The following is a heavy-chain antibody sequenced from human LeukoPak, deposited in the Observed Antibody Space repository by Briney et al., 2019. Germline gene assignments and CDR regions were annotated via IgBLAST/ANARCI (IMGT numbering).Heavy chain of an antibody. CDR3: ARFVRGTYYFDY. D-gene: IGHD3-16*01. Sequence: SETLSLTCTVSGGSINSYYWSWIRQPPGKGLVWIGYIYYSGSTNYNPSLKSRVTISVDTSKNQFSLKLSAVTAADTAVYYCARFVRGTYYFDYWGQGTLVTVSS. CDR2: IYYSGST. CDR1: GGSINSYY. J-gene: IGHJ4*02. V-gene: IGHV4-59*08.